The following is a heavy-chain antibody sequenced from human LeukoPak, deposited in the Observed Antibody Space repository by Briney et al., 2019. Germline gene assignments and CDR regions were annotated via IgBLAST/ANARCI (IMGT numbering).Heavy chain of an antibody. Sequence: GASVKVSCKASGYTFTGYYMHWVRQAPGQGLERMGWINPNSGGTNYAQKFQGRVTMTRDTSISTAYMELSRLRSDDTAVYYCARVMRCSSTSCYGWVDYWGQGTLVTVSS. CDR3: ARVMRCSSTSCYGWVDY. CDR1: GYTFTGYY. D-gene: IGHD2-2*01. CDR2: INPNSGGT. J-gene: IGHJ4*02. V-gene: IGHV1-2*02.